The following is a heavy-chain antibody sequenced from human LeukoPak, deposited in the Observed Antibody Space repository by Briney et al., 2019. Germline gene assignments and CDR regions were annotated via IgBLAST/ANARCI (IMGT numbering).Heavy chain of an antibody. CDR3: ARGPYPYCSNISCKTSHFDY. CDR1: GFTFSSYE. V-gene: IGHV3-48*03. CDR2: ISSSGSTI. J-gene: IGHJ4*02. Sequence: PGGSLRLSCAASGFTFSSYEMNWVRQAPGKGLEWVSYISSSGSTIYYADSVKGRFTISRDNARNSLYLQMNSLRAEDTAVYYCARGPYPYCSNISCKTSHFDYWGQGTLVTVSS. D-gene: IGHD2-2*01.